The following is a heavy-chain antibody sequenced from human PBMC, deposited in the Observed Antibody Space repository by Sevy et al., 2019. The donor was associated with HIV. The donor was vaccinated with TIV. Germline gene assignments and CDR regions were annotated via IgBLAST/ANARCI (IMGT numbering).Heavy chain of an antibody. CDR1: GFTFGDYA. CDR3: TRGSGGQSIFDY. J-gene: IGHJ4*02. V-gene: IGHV3-49*04. D-gene: IGHD3-16*01. Sequence: GGSLRLSCTTSGFTFGDYAMNWVRQAPGKGLEWVAFIKSKAQGGTIDHAASVKGRFTISRDDSKSIAYLEMNNLKIVDSAVYYCTRGSGGQSIFDYWGQGTLVTVSS. CDR2: IKSKAQGGTI.